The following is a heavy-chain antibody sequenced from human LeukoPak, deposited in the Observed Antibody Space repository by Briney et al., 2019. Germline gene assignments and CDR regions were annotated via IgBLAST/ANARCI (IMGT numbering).Heavy chain of an antibody. Sequence: GGSLRLSCAASGFTFSSYAMSWVRQAPGKGLEWVSAISGSGGSTYYADSVKGRFTISRDNSKDTLYLQMNSLRAEDTAVYYRAKRLGGDYLSAFDIWGQGTMVTVSS. CDR3: AKRLGGDYLSAFDI. CDR1: GFTFSSYA. CDR2: ISGSGGST. D-gene: IGHD3-16*01. J-gene: IGHJ3*02. V-gene: IGHV3-23*01.